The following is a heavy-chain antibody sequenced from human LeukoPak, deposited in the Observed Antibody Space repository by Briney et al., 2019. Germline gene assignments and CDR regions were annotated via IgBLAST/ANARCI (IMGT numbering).Heavy chain of an antibody. D-gene: IGHD2-21*01. J-gene: IGHJ6*01. V-gene: IGHV3-23*01. CDR2: IRAAGDST. Sequence: GGSLTLSCAASGFTFSDYAMSWVRQAPGKGLEWVASIRAAGDSTFYPDSVKGRFTISRDNSKSTLYLQLNSLRAEDTAVYYCATRRLSVGQFGMEVWGQGTTVTVSS. CDR1: GFTFSDYA. CDR3: ATRRLSVGQFGMEV.